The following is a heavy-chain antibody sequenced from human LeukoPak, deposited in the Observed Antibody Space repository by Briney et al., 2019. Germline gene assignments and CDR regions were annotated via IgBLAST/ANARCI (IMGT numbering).Heavy chain of an antibody. D-gene: IGHD2-2*01. CDR2: ISYDGSNK. J-gene: IGHJ4*02. Sequence: GGSLRLSCAASGFTFSSYGMHWVRQAPGKGLEWVAVISYDGSNKYYADSVKGRFTISRDNSKNTLYLQMNSLRGEDTAEYYCAKTPGAINYYFDYWGQGTLVTVSS. CDR3: AKTPGAINYYFDY. CDR1: GFTFSSYG. V-gene: IGHV3-30*18.